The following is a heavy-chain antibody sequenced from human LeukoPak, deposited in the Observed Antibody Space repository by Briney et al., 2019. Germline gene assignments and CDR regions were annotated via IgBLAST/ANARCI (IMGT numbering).Heavy chain of an antibody. D-gene: IGHD2-15*01. J-gene: IGHJ4*02. CDR2: IYFSGST. V-gene: IGHV4-59*12. CDR3: AREDIVSLIDY. Sequence: SETLSLTCTVSGGSISSYYWSWIRQPPGKGLEWIGYIYFSGSTNYNPSLKSRVTISVDTSKNQFSLKLSSVTAADTAVYYCAREDIVSLIDYWGQGTLVTVSS. CDR1: GGSISSYY.